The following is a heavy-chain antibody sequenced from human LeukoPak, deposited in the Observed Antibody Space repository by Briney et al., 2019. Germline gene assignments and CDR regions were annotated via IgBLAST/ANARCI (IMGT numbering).Heavy chain of an antibody. V-gene: IGHV4-4*07. J-gene: IGHJ4*02. CDR1: GGSISRHS. CDR2: IHTTGST. Sequence: SQTLSLTCTVSGGSISRHSWSWIRQPAGKGLEWIGRIHTTGSTSYNPSLKSRVTMSEDTSSNQFSLKLSSVTAADTAVYYCAREKPGIADYWGQGTLVTVSS. D-gene: IGHD6-13*01. CDR3: AREKPGIADY.